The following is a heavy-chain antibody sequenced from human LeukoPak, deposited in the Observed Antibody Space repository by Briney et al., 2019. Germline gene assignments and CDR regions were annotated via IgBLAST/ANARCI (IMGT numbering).Heavy chain of an antibody. CDR1: GFTFTSYA. D-gene: IGHD6-19*01. CDR2: VSASGSAT. J-gene: IGHJ4*02. Sequence: GSLRLSCEASGFTFTSYAMHWVRQAPGKGLEWVSSVSASGSATFYTDSMNGRFTISRGNAKNTFFLQMKNLRPGDTALYYCAKGRDTSGRQNFDFWGQGTLVTVSP. CDR3: AKGRDTSGRQNFDF. V-gene: IGHV3-23*01.